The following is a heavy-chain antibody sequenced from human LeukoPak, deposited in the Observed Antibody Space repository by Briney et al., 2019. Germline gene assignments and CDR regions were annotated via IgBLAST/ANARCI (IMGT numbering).Heavy chain of an antibody. CDR2: ISSSGSTI. J-gene: IGHJ5*02. CDR3: ARGYDSSGYNWFDP. Sequence: GGSVRLSCAASGFTFSDYYMTWIRQAPGKGLEWVSYISSSGSTIYYADSVKGRFTISRDNAKNSLYLQMNSLGAEDTAVYYCARGYDSSGYNWFDPWGQGTLVTVFS. V-gene: IGHV3-11*01. D-gene: IGHD3-22*01. CDR1: GFTFSDYY.